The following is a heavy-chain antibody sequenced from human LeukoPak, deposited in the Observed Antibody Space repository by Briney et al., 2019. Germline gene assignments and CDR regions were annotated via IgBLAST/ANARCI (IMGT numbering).Heavy chain of an antibody. Sequence: SETLSLTCAVYGGSSRGYYWNWLWIRQSPGKGLEWIGEINGGSPNYNPSLKSRVTISENKSKNQFSLKLSSVTAADTAVYYCASGSGAFDIWGQGTMVTVSS. J-gene: IGHJ3*02. CDR1: GGSSRGYY. V-gene: IGHV4-34*01. CDR2: INGGSP. CDR3: ASGSGAFDI.